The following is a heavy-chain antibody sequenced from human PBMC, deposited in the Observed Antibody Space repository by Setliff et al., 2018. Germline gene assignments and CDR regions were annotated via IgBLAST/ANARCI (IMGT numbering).Heavy chain of an antibody. V-gene: IGHV3-64*01. CDR2: ITSDGGSS. CDR3: ARVSEYSNYRDF. CDR1: GFTISGYA. D-gene: IGHD6-6*01. Sequence: GGSLRLSCVGSGFTISGYAMTWVRQVPGKGLEFVASITSDGGSSYYANPVKGRFVISRDNSKNTLSLHMDSLRADDMALYYCARVSEYSNYRDFWGQGSLVTVSS. J-gene: IGHJ4*02.